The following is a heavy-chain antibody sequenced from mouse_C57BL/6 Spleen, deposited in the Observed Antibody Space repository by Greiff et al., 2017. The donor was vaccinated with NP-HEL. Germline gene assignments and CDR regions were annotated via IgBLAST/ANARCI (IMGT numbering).Heavy chain of an antibody. J-gene: IGHJ2*01. V-gene: IGHV1-59*01. CDR2: IDPSDSYT. CDR3: ARYGDGDYFDY. D-gene: IGHD1-1*02. Sequence: VQLQQPGAELVRPGTSVKLSCKASGYTFTSYWMHWVKQRPGQGLEWIGVIDPSDSYTNYNQKFKGKATLTVYTSSSTAYMQLSSLTSEDSAVYYCARYGDGDYFDYWGQGTTLTVSS. CDR1: GYTFTSYW.